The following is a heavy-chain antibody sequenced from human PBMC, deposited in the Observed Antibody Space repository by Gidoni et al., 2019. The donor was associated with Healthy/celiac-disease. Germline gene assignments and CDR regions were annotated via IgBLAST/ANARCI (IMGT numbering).Heavy chain of an antibody. V-gene: IGHV3-30-3*01. Sequence: QVQLVESGGGVVQPGGSLRLCCADSGFTFSSYAMHWVRHAPGKGLAWVAVISYDGSNNYYADSGKGRITIYRDNSKNTLYLKMNSLRAEDTAVYDCARADYYDSSGYYFDYWGQGTLVTVSS. J-gene: IGHJ4*02. CDR3: ARADYYDSSGYYFDY. CDR2: ISYDGSNN. CDR1: GFTFSSYA. D-gene: IGHD3-22*01.